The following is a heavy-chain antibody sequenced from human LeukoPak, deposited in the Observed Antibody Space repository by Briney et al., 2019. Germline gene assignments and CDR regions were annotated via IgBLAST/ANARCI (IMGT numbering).Heavy chain of an antibody. V-gene: IGHV1-2*02. J-gene: IGHJ4*02. Sequence: GASVKVSCKASGYTFTGYYMHWVRQAPGQGLEWMGWINPNSGGTNYAQKFQGRVTMTRDTSISTAYMELSRLRSDDTAVYYCARDRPPSKQWLVPFYWGQGTLVTVSS. CDR2: INPNSGGT. CDR1: GYTFTGYY. CDR3: ARDRPPSKQWLVPFY. D-gene: IGHD6-19*01.